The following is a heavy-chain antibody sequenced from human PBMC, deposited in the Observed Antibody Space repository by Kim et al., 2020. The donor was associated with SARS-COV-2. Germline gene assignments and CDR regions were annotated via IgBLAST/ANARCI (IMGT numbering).Heavy chain of an antibody. D-gene: IGHD3-16*01. CDR2: ISTYNGDT. V-gene: IGHV1-18*01. J-gene: IGHJ4*02. CDR1: GYTFTRHV. Sequence: SVKVSCKASGYTFTRHVISCVRQAPGQGLEWMGWISTYNGDTTYAQNLQGRVTMTTDTSTSTAYMELRSLRSDDTAVYYCTRDGGRASGGFDYWGQGSLVTVSS. CDR3: TRDGGRASGGFDY.